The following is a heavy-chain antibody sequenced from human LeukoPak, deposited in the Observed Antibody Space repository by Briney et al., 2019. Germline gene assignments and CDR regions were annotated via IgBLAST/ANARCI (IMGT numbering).Heavy chain of an antibody. D-gene: IGHD5-12*01. CDR3: ARDPGSGYEEHFDY. Sequence: GGSLRLSCAASGFTFDDYGMSWVRHAPGKGLEWVSGINWNGGSTDYADSVKGRFTISRDNGKNSLYLQMNSLRAEDTALYYCARDPGSGYEEHFDYWGQGTLVTVSS. CDR2: INWNGGST. V-gene: IGHV3-20*04. J-gene: IGHJ4*02. CDR1: GFTFDDYG.